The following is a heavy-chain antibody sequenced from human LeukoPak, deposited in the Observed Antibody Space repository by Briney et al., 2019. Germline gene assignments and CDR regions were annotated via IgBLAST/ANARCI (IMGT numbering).Heavy chain of an antibody. V-gene: IGHV4-61*01. D-gene: IGHD2-15*01. CDR2: IYYSGST. CDR3: ARDSGSNFDY. CDR1: GGSISSGSYY. Sequence: SETLSLTCTVSGGSISSGSYYWTWIRQPPGKGLEWIGYIYYSGSTKYKFSPKSRVTISVDTSKNQFSLKLSSVTAADTAVYYCARDSGSNFDYWGQGTLVTVSS. J-gene: IGHJ4*02.